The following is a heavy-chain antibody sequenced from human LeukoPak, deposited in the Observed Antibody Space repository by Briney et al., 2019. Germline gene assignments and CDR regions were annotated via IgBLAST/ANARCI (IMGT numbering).Heavy chain of an antibody. J-gene: IGHJ4*02. CDR1: GFTFTRYA. V-gene: IGHV3-23*01. Sequence: PGGSLRLSCAVSGFTFTRYAMSWVRQAPGKGLDWVAVISGSGDSTHYADSVNGRFTISRDNSENTLYLQMSSLRVEDTARYYCTSLSDAIESAGTRNYWGQGTLVTVSS. CDR2: ISGSGDST. D-gene: IGHD6-13*01. CDR3: TSLSDAIESAGTRNY.